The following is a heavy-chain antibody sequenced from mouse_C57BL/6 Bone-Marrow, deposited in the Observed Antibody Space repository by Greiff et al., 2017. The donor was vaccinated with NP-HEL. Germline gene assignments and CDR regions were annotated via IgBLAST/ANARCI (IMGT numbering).Heavy chain of an antibody. CDR2: IWSGGST. CDR1: GFSLTSYG. Sequence: VHLVESGPGLVQPSQSLSITCTVSGFSLTSYGVHWVRQSPGKGLEWLGVIWSGGSTDYNAAFISRLSISKDNSKSQVFFKMNSLQADDTAIYYCARNGLWPHYYAMDYWGQGTSVTVSS. V-gene: IGHV2-2*01. J-gene: IGHJ4*01. D-gene: IGHD1-1*02. CDR3: ARNGLWPHYYAMDY.